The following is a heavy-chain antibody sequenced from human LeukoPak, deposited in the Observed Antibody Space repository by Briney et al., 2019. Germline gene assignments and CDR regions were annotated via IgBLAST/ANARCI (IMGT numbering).Heavy chain of an antibody. J-gene: IGHJ4*02. CDR3: ARAKMDYYDSSGYDGGY. D-gene: IGHD3-22*01. V-gene: IGHV3-21*01. CDR2: ISSSSSYI. Sequence: GGSLRLSCAASGFTFSSYSMNWVRQAPGKGLEWVSSISSSSSYIYYADSVKGRFTISRDNAKNSLYLQMNSLRAEDTAVYYCARAKMDYYDSSGYDGGYWGQGTLVTVSS. CDR1: GFTFSSYS.